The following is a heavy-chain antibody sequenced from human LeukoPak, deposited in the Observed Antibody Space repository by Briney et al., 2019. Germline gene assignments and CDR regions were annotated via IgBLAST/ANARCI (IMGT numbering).Heavy chain of an antibody. CDR3: AKGGITMIYYPLDY. J-gene: IGHJ4*02. CDR1: GFTFDDYA. D-gene: IGHD3-22*01. V-gene: IGHV3-9*01. Sequence: GRSLRLSRAASGFTFDDYAMHWVRQAPGKGLEWVSGISWNSGSIGYADSVKGRFTISRDNAKNSLYLQMNSLRAEDTALYYCAKGGITMIYYPLDYWGQGTLVTVSS. CDR2: ISWNSGSI.